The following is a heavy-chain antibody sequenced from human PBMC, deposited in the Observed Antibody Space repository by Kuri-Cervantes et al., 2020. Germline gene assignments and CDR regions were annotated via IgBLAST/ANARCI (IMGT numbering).Heavy chain of an antibody. J-gene: IGHJ4*02. CDR3: ARVGVYSSGWTFDY. CDR1: GGSISSYY. Sequence: GSLRLSCTVSGGSISSYYWSWIRQPAGKGLEWIGRIYTSGSTNYNPSLKSRVTISVDTSKNQFSLKLSSVTAADTAVYYCARVGVYSSGWTFDYWGQGTLVTVSS. CDR2: IYTSGST. D-gene: IGHD6-19*01. V-gene: IGHV4-4*07.